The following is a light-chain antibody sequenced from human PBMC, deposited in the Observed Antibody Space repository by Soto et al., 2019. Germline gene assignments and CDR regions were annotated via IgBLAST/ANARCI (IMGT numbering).Light chain of an antibody. V-gene: IGLV2-8*01. CDR2: EVS. J-gene: IGLJ3*02. CDR3: SSCAGCNNWV. Sequence: QSALTQPPSASGSPGPSVTISCTGTSSDVGGYKYVSWYQQHPGKAPKLMIYEVSKRPSGVSDRFSGSKSGNTASLTVSGLQAEDEADYYCSSCAGCNNWVFGGGTKLTVL. CDR1: SSDVGGYKY.